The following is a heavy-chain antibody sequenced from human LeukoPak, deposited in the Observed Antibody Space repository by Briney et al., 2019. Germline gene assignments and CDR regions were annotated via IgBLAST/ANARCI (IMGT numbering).Heavy chain of an antibody. CDR3: ARDSYRIVVVVAATEVYNWFDP. CDR2: INHSGST. J-gene: IGHJ5*02. V-gene: IGHV4-34*01. D-gene: IGHD2-15*01. Sequence: SETLSLTCAVYGGSFSGYYWSRIRQPPGKGLEWIGEINHSGSTNYNPSLKSRVTISVDTSKNQFSLKLSSVTAADTAVYYCARDSYRIVVVVAATEVYNWFDPWGQGTLVTVSS. CDR1: GGSFSGYY.